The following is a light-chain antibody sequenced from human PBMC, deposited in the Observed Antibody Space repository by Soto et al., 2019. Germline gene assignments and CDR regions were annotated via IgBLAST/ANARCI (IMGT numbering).Light chain of an antibody. V-gene: IGKV3-20*01. J-gene: IGKJ4*01. CDR2: GAS. CDR3: QQYGSSPLT. Sequence: ENVLTQSPDTLSLSPGEGATLSCRASQTVSSNYLAWYQHRPGQAPKLIIHGASYTAPGIPDRVSGSGSGTDFTLTISRLEPEDFAVYYCQQYGSSPLTFGGGTKVDIK. CDR1: QTVSSNY.